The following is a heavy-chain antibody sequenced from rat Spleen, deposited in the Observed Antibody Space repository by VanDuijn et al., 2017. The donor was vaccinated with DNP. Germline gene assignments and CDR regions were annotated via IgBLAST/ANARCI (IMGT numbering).Heavy chain of an antibody. Sequence: EVQLQESGPGLVKPSQSLSLTCFVTAYSITSHYWGWIRRFPGNKMEWVGHISYSGSTSYNPSLKSRISITRDTSKNQFFLHLNSVTTEDTATYYCARWSMAFAYWGQGTLVTVSS. CDR3: ARWSMAFAY. CDR1: AYSITSHY. J-gene: IGHJ3*01. V-gene: IGHV3-1*01. CDR2: ISYSGST.